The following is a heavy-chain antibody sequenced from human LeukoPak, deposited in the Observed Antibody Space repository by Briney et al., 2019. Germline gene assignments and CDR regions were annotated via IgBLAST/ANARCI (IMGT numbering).Heavy chain of an antibody. Sequence: GGSLRLSCAASGFTFSSYGMHWVRQASGKGLEWVGRIRSKSNSYATAYAASVKGRFTISRDDSKKTAYLQMNSLKTEDTAVYYCASWDYGDSETFDFWGQGTMVTVSS. CDR1: GFTFSSYG. CDR2: IRSKSNSYAT. CDR3: ASWDYGDSETFDF. D-gene: IGHD4-17*01. J-gene: IGHJ3*01. V-gene: IGHV3-73*01.